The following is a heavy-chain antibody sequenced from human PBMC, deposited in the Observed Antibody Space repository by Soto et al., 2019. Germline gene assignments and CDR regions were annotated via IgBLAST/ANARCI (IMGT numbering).Heavy chain of an antibody. D-gene: IGHD3-16*01. Sequence: EVQLLESRGGLVQPGGSLRLSCAASGFTFTNYAMRWVRQAPGKGLEWISTIGGSDGRTYYADSVKGRFTISKDNSKNTLYLQMNNLRAEDTAIYYCARRGSDYSYFDYWGQGTLVTVSS. J-gene: IGHJ4*02. CDR3: ARRGSDYSYFDY. V-gene: IGHV3-23*01. CDR1: GFTFTNYA. CDR2: IGGSDGRT.